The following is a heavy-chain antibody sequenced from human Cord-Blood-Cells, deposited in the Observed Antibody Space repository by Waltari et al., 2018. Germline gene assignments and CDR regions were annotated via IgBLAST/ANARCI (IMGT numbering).Heavy chain of an antibody. CDR1: GGSISSYY. CDR3: ARYRTGTFDY. J-gene: IGHJ4*02. CDR2: IYYSGST. V-gene: IGHV4-59*01. D-gene: IGHD1-1*01. Sequence: QVQLQESGPGLVKPSETLSLPCTVSGGSISSYYLSWIRQPPGKGLEWIGYIYYSGSTNYNPSLKSRVTISVDTSKNQFSLKLSSVTAADTAVYYCARYRTGTFDYWGQGTLVTVSS.